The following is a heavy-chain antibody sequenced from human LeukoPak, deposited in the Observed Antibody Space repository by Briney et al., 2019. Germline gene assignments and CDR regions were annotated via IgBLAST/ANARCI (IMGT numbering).Heavy chain of an antibody. V-gene: IGHV3-53*01. D-gene: IGHD6-19*01. J-gene: IGHJ4*02. CDR3: ARVRSRKAVAGGDY. CDR2: IYSGGST. Sequence: PGGSLRLSCAASGFTVSSNYMSWVRQAPGKGLEWVSVIYSGGSTYYADSVKGRFTISRDNSKNTLYLQMNSLRAEDTAVYYCARVRSRKAVAGGDYWGQGTLVTVSS. CDR1: GFTVSSNY.